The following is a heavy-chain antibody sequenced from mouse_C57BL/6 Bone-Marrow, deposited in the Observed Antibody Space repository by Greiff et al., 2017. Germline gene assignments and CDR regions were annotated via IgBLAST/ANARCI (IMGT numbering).Heavy chain of an antibody. V-gene: IGHV5-4*03. CDR3: ARVYDYDGAWFAY. CDR2: LSDGGSYT. Sequence: EVKLVESGGGLVKPGGYLKLSCAASGFTFSSYALSWVRQTPDKRLAWVPTLSDGGSYTYYPDNVKGRFTISRDNAKNNLYLQMSHLKSEDTAMFYCARVYDYDGAWFAYWGQGTLVTVSA. J-gene: IGHJ3*01. CDR1: GFTFSSYA. D-gene: IGHD2-4*01.